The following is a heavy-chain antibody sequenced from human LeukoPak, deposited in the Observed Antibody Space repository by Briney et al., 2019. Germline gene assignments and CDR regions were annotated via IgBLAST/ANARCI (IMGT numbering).Heavy chain of an antibody. V-gene: IGHV1-2*02. CDR3: ARVRYTVLRPDY. J-gene: IGHJ4*02. CDR1: GYTFTGYY. D-gene: IGHD3-3*01. Sequence: ASVKVSSKASGYTFTGYYMHWVRQAPGQGREWMGWINPNSGGTNYAQKFQGRVTMTRDTSISTAYMELSRLRSDDTAVYYCARVRYTVLRPDYWGQGTLVTVSS. CDR2: INPNSGGT.